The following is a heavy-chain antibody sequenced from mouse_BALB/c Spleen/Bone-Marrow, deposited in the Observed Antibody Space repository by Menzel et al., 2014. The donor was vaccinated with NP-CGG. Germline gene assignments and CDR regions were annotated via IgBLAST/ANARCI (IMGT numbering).Heavy chain of an antibody. CDR3: ARGIYYYGSSCAY. D-gene: IGHD1-1*01. J-gene: IGHJ3*01. Sequence: EVKLMESGGGLVQPGGSLKLSCAASGFTFSSYTMSWVRQTPEKRLEWVAYISNGGGSTYYPDTVKGRFTISRDNAKNTLYLQMSSLKSEDTAMYYCARGIYYYGSSCAYWGQGTLVTVSA. CDR1: GFTFSSYT. V-gene: IGHV5-12-2*01. CDR2: ISNGGGST.